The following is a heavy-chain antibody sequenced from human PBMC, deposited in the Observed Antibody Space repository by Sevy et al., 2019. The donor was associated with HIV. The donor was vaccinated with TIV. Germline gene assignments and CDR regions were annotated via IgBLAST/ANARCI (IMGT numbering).Heavy chain of an antibody. CDR2: IYSGGST. V-gene: IGHV3-53*05. CDR3: AKDMVRGVMDFDY. D-gene: IGHD3-10*01. J-gene: IGHJ4*02. CDR1: GFTVSSNY. Sequence: GGSLRLSCAASGFTVSSNYMSWVRQAPGKGLEWVSVIYSGGSTYYADSVKGRFTISRDNSKNTLYLQMNSLRAEDTAVYYCAKDMVRGVMDFDYWGQGTLVTVSS.